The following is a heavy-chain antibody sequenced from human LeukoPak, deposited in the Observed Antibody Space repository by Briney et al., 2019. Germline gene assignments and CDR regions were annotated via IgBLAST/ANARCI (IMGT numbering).Heavy chain of an antibody. CDR1: GFTFSSYA. D-gene: IGHD2-2*01. J-gene: IGHJ3*02. Sequence: GGSLRLSCAASGFTFSSYAMSWVRQAPGKGLEWVSSISSSSSYIYYADSVKGRFTISRDNAKNSLYLQMNSLRAEDTAVYYCARVGGVRGYCSSTSCVAFDIWGQGTMVTVSS. CDR3: ARVGGVRGYCSSTSCVAFDI. CDR2: ISSSSSYI. V-gene: IGHV3-21*01.